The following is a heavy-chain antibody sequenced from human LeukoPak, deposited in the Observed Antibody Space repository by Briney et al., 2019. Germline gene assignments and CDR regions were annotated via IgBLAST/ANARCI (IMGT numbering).Heavy chain of an antibody. CDR1: GYTLTELS. D-gene: IGHD3-10*01. CDR2: FDPEDGET. V-gene: IGHV1-24*01. CDR3: ATDRYRGVYYYYGMDV. Sequence: ASVKVSCKVSGYTLTELSMHWVRQAPGKGLEWMGGFDPEDGETIYAQKFQGRVTMTEDTSTDTAYMELSSLRSEHTAVYYCATDRYRGVYYYYGMDVWGQGTTVTVSS. J-gene: IGHJ6*02.